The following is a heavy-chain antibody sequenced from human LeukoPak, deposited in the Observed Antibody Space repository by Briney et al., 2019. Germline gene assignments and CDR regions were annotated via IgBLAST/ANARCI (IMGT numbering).Heavy chain of an antibody. D-gene: IGHD5-24*01. CDR3: ARGNRWLQGE. V-gene: IGHV3-21*01. Sequence: PGGSLRLSCAASGFTFSSYDMNWVRQAPGKGLEWVSSVSTSSSYIYYADPVKGRFTISRDNAKNSLYLQMNSLRAEDTAVYYCARGNRWLQGEWGQGTLVTVSS. CDR1: GFTFSSYD. J-gene: IGHJ4*02. CDR2: VSTSSSYI.